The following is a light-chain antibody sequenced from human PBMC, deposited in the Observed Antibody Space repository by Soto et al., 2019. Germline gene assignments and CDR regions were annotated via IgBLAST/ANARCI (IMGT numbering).Light chain of an antibody. CDR1: QSVSNY. CDR3: QQYNNWPLT. CDR2: NAS. J-gene: IGKJ5*01. Sequence: EVLLTQSPATLSLSPGERATLSCRASQSVSNYLAWYQQTTGQAPRLLIYNASNRDTGIPARFRGSGSGTEFTLTISRLQSEDFEVYYCQQYNNWPLTFGQGTRLEIK. V-gene: IGKV3-11*01.